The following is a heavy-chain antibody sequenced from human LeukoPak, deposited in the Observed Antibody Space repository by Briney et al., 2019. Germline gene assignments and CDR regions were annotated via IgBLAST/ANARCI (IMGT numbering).Heavy chain of an antibody. V-gene: IGHV4-34*01. Sequence: SETLSLTCDVYRGSFSGYFWSWIRQTPGKGLEWLGEMNDSGSTNYNPSLKSRVTISVAVPKNQYSLRLTSVTAADTAVYYCARKGFVESTGWRGAFDVWGQGTMVTVSS. D-gene: IGHD2-8*02. CDR2: MNDSGST. J-gene: IGHJ3*01. CDR1: RGSFSGYF. CDR3: ARKGFVESTGWRGAFDV.